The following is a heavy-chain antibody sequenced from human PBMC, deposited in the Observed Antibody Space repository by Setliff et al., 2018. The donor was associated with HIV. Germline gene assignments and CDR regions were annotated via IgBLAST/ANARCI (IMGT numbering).Heavy chain of an antibody. V-gene: IGHV4-39*01. CDR1: GGSISSNNYY. Sequence: SETLSLTCTVSGGSISSNNYYWGWIRQPPGKGLEWIGSIYYSGSTFYNPSLKSRLTISVDTSKNQFSLKLTSVTAADTAVYYCARHWRGSGWSNWSDPWGQGTLVTVSS. D-gene: IGHD6-19*01. CDR3: ARHWRGSGWSNWSDP. CDR2: IYYSGST. J-gene: IGHJ5*02.